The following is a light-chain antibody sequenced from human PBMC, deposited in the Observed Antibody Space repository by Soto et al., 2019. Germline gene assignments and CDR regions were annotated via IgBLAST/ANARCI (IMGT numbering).Light chain of an antibody. J-gene: IGKJ4*01. CDR1: QSININ. CDR2: GAS. V-gene: IGKV3D-15*01. CDR3: QQYQNWPPLT. Sequence: EVLMTQSPATLSVSPGERVTLSCRASQSININLAWYQQKPGQAPRVLIYGASSRASGIPDRFSGSGSGTDLPLIISSLEQEDFAFYHCQQYQNWPPLTLGGGTRVEIK.